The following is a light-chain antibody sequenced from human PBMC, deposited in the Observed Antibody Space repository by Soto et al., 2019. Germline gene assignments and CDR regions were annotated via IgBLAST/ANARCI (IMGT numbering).Light chain of an antibody. J-gene: IGLJ2*01. V-gene: IGLV2-8*01. CDR3: SLYTSSSPVV. CDR2: EVS. Sequence: QSALTQPPSASGSPGQSVAISCTGTSSDVGGYSYVSWYQQHPGKAPKLMIYEVSKRPSGVPDRFSGSKSGNTASLTVSGLQAEDEADYYCSLYTSSSPVVFGGGTKLTVL. CDR1: SSDVGGYSY.